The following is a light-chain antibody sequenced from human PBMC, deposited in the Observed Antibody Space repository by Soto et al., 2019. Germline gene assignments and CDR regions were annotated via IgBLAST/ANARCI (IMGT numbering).Light chain of an antibody. CDR2: EVS. CDR3: CSYAGSRTYV. J-gene: IGLJ1*01. Sequence: QSALTQPASVSGSPGQAITISCTGTSSDVGSYKLVSWYQQHPGKAPKLIIYEVSKRPSGVSNGFSGSKSGNTASLTTSGLQAEDEADYYCCSYAGSRTYVFGTGTKLTVL. V-gene: IGLV2-23*02. CDR1: SSDVGSYKL.